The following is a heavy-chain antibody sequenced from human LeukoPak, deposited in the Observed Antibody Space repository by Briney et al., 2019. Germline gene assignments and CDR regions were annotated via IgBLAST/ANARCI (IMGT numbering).Heavy chain of an antibody. CDR3: ARGPHAGYSSSWYDGYYFDY. CDR1: GYSFTSYW. Sequence: GESLKISCKGSGYSFTSYWIGWVRQMLGKGLEWMGIIYPGDSDTRYSPSFQGQVTISADKSISTAYLQWSSLKASDTAMYYCARGPHAGYSSSWYDGYYFDYWGQGTLVTVSS. V-gene: IGHV5-51*01. J-gene: IGHJ4*02. D-gene: IGHD6-13*01. CDR2: IYPGDSDT.